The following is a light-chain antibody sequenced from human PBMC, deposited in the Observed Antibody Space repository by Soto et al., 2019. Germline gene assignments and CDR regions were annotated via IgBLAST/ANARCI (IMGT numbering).Light chain of an antibody. CDR3: AAWDDSLNGYV. CDR2: ANN. CDR1: SSNIGSNT. J-gene: IGLJ1*01. Sequence: QSVLTQPSSASVTPGQRVTISCSGSSSNIGSNTVNWYQQLPGTAPKLLIHANNQRPSGVPDRFSGSKSGTSASLAISWLQSEEADYYCAAWDDSLNGYVFGTGTKVTVL. V-gene: IGLV1-44*01.